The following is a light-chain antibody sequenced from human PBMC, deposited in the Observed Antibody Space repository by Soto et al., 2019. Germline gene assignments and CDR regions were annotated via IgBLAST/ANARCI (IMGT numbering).Light chain of an antibody. CDR1: SSDVGAYNY. J-gene: IGLJ1*01. Sequence: QSVLTQPASVSGSPGLSITISCTGTSSDVGAYNYVSWYQQHPGKAPKLMIYEVSSRPSGVSNRFSGSKSGDTASLTISGLQAEDEADYYCSSYTSSSTPYVFGTGTKVTV. CDR3: SSYTSSSTPYV. V-gene: IGLV2-14*01. CDR2: EVS.